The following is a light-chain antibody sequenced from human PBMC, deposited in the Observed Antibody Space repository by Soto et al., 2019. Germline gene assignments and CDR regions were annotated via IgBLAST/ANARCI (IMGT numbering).Light chain of an antibody. Sequence: NFMLTQPHSVSESPGKTVTISCTRSSGSIASNFVQWYQQRPGSAPTTVIYENNQRPSGVPDRFSGSIDSSANSASLTISGLKTEDEADYYGQSYDTSSPSYGFGTGTKLTVL. CDR2: ENN. CDR1: SGSIASNF. CDR3: QSYDTSSPSYG. V-gene: IGLV6-57*04. J-gene: IGLJ1*01.